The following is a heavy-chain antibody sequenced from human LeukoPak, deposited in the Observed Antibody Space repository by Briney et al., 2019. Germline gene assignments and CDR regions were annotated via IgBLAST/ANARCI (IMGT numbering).Heavy chain of an antibody. V-gene: IGHV3-48*01. CDR2: ISSSSSTI. J-gene: IGHJ5*02. CDR1: GFTFSSYS. D-gene: IGHD3-10*01. Sequence: GGSLRLSCAASGFTFSSYSMNWVRQAPGKGLEWVSYISSSSSTIYYADSVKGRFTISRDNAKNSLYLQMNSLRAEDTAVYYCARGSATTYYYGSGSSLNWFDPWGQGTLVTVSS. CDR3: ARGSATTYYYGSGSSLNWFDP.